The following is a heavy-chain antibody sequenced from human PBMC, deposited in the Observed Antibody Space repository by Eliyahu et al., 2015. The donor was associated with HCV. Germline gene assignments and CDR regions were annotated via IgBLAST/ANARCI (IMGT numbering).Heavy chain of an antibody. CDR3: VRDHNWSFDY. V-gene: IGHV3-48*02. J-gene: IGHJ4*02. Sequence: EVQLVESGGGLVQPGGSQRLSCLASGFTFPSYSMNWVRQAPGKGLEWISYISKTSDTLYNTDVKGRFTISRDNVKNSLYLQMNSLRDEDTAVYYCVRDHNWSFDYWGQGTLVTVSS. CDR1: GFTFPSYS. D-gene: IGHD1-1*01. CDR2: ISKTSDTL.